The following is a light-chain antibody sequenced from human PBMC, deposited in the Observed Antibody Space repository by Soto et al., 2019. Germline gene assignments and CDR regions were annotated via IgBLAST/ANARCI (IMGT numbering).Light chain of an antibody. CDR2: DAS. V-gene: IGKV3-11*01. CDR1: VSVVSN. J-gene: IGKJ5*01. CDR3: QQRSNWPLT. Sequence: EILRTQSPATLSGSQGERGTLSCRACVSVVSNLAWYRHIPGRVPRLLIYDASNSPPDTPARFRASGSGTDFTLTISRLEPADFAVYYCQQRSNWPLTLGQRPRLE.